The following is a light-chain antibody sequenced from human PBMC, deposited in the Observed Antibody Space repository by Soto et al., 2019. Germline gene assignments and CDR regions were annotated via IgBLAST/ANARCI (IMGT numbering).Light chain of an antibody. CDR1: SSDVGGYNY. Sequence: QSALTQPASVSGSPGQSITISCTGTSSDVGGYNYVSWYQQHPGKAPKLMIYEVSNRPSGVSNRFSGSKSGNTASLTISGLHAEDEAYYYCSSYTSSSWVFGGGTKVTVL. CDR3: SSYTSSSWV. J-gene: IGLJ3*02. V-gene: IGLV2-14*01. CDR2: EVS.